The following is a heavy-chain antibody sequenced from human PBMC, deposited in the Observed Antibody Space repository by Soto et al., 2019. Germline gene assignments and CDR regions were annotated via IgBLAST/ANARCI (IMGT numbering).Heavy chain of an antibody. V-gene: IGHV5-10-1*01. CDR1: GYSFTSYW. J-gene: IGHJ6*02. Sequence: GESLKISCKGSGYSFTSYWISWVRQMPGKGLEWMGRIDPSDSYTNYSPSFQGHVTISADKSISTAYLQWRSLGAEDSAVYYCARSLYTSAPNYYGMDVWGQGTTVTVSS. CDR2: IDPSDSYT. D-gene: IGHD2-2*02. CDR3: ARSLYTSAPNYYGMDV.